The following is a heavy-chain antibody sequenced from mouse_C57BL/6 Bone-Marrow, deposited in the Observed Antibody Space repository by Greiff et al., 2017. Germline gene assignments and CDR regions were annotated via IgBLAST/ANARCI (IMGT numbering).Heavy chain of an antibody. Sequence: EVQGVESGGGLVKPGGSLKLSCAASGFTFSSYAMSWVRQTPEKRLEWVATISDGGSYTYYPDNVKGRFTISRDNAKNNLYLQMSHLKSEDTAMYYCARFYYAGDYWGQGTSVTVSS. CDR3: ARFYYAGDY. CDR1: GFTFSSYA. V-gene: IGHV5-4*01. J-gene: IGHJ4*01. CDR2: ISDGGSYT.